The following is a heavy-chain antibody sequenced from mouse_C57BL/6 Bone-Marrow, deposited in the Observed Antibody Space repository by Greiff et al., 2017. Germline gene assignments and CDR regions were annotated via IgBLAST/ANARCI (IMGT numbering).Heavy chain of an antibody. CDR2: IYPSDSDT. J-gene: IGHJ2*01. CDR3: AGRETGANY. D-gene: IGHD4-1*01. V-gene: IGHV1-61*01. CDR1: GYTFTSYW. Sequence: QVQLQQPGAELVRPGSSVKLSCKASGYTFTSYWMDWVKQRPGQGLEWIGYIYPSDSDTHYNQKFKDKATLTGDKSSSTAYMQLSSLTSEDSAVYYCAGRETGANYWGQGTTLTVSA.